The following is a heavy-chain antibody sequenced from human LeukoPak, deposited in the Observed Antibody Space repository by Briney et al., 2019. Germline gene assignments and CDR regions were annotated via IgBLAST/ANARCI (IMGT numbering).Heavy chain of an antibody. D-gene: IGHD1-26*01. CDR2: ISSSSSYI. Sequence: GGSLRLSCAASGFTFSNYSMNWVCQAPGKGLEWVSSISSSSSYIYYADSVKGLFNISRDNAKNSLYLQMNSLRAEDTAVYYCAREEYSGSYYFDYWGQGTLVTVSS. J-gene: IGHJ4*02. CDR1: GFTFSNYS. V-gene: IGHV3-21*01. CDR3: AREEYSGSYYFDY.